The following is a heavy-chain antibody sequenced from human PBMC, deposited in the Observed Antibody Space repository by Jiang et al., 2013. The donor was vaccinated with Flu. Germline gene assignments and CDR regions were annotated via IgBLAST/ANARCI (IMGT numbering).Heavy chain of an antibody. CDR1: GYTLTNYY. CDR3: ARGTNPRGSGICSDY. D-gene: IGHD1-14*01. V-gene: IGHV1-46*01. CDR2: LNPSGGSA. Sequence: SVKVSCKASGYTLTNYYIHWVRQAPGLGLEWMGMLNPSGGSADYAQKFQGRVTMTSDTSTSTAYMELTSLTADDTAIYFCARGTNPRGSGICSDYWGQGSLVTVSS. J-gene: IGHJ4*02.